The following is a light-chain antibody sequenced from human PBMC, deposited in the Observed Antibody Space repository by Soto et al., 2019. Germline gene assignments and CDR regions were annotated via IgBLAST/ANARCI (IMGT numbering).Light chain of an antibody. CDR1: QRIRSS. V-gene: IGKV3-15*01. Sequence: EVIMTQSPATLSLSPGERVTLSCRASQRIRSSLAWYQHKPGQAPRLLIYGASSRATDVPARFSGSGSGTEFTLTISSLQSADFAVYYCQQYNNWPPYTFGQGTKLEIK. CDR2: GAS. J-gene: IGKJ2*01. CDR3: QQYNNWPPYT.